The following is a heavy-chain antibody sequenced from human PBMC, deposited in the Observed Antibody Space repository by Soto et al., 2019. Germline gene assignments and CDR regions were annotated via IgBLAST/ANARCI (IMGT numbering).Heavy chain of an antibody. V-gene: IGHV4-34*01. J-gene: IGHJ5*02. CDR1: GGSFSGYY. CDR3: ATANWSHHYFDP. CDR2: INHSGST. Sequence: PSETLSLTCAVYGGSFSGYYWSWLRQPPGKGLEWIGEINHSGSTNYNPSLKSRVTISVDTSKNQFSLKVTSVTAADTVVYYCATANWSHHYFDPWGQGTLVTVSS. D-gene: IGHD1-1*01.